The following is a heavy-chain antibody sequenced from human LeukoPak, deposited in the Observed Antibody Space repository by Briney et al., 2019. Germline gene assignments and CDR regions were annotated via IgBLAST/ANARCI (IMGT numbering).Heavy chain of an antibody. CDR3: ARLSLRGRYFASYYFDY. CDR2: INPNSGGT. V-gene: IGHV1-2*02. CDR1: GYTFTGYY. D-gene: IGHD3-9*01. J-gene: IGHJ4*02. Sequence: GASVKVSCKASGYTFTGYYMHWVRQAPGQGLEWMGWINPNSGGTNYAQKFQGRVTMTRDTSISTAYMELSRLRSDDTAVYYCARLSLRGRYFASYYFDYWGQGTLVTVSS.